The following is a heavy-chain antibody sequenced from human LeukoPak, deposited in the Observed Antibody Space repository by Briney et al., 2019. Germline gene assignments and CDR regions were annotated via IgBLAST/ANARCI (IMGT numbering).Heavy chain of an antibody. CDR1: GYTFTGYY. CDR3: ARDYVPAAHYYYYYMDV. Sequence: ASVKVSCKASGYTFTGYYMHWVRQAPGQGLEWMGWINPNSSGTNYAQKFQGRVTTTRDTSISTAYMELSRLRSDDTAVYYCARDYVPAAHYYYYYMDVRGKGTTVTVSS. V-gene: IGHV1-2*02. D-gene: IGHD2-2*01. CDR2: INPNSSGT. J-gene: IGHJ6*03.